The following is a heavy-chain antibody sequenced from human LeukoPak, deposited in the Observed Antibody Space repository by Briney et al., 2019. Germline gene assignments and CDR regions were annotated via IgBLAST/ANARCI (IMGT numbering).Heavy chain of an antibody. D-gene: IGHD1-26*01. J-gene: IGHJ6*02. CDR2: IYYSGST. V-gene: IGHV4-59*12. Sequence: SETLSLTCTVSGGSISSYYWSWIRQPPGKGLEWIGYIYYSGSTNYNPSLKSRVTISVDTSKNQFSLKLSSVTAADTAVYYCARDPPVGVGASFNYYGMDVWGQGTTVTVSS. CDR1: GGSISSYY. CDR3: ARDPPVGVGASFNYYGMDV.